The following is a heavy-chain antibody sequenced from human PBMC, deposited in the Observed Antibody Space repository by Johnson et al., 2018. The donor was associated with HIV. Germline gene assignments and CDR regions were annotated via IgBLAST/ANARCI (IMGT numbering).Heavy chain of an antibody. V-gene: IGHV3-30-3*01. CDR2: ISYDGSNK. Sequence: MQLVESGGGVVQPGRSLRLSCAASGFTFSSYAMHWVRQAPGKGLEWVAVISYDGSNKYYADSVKGRFTISRDNSKNTLYLQMNSLRAEDTAVYYCAREGGDGYSPSAFDIWGQGTMVTVSS. CDR3: AREGGDGYSPSAFDI. D-gene: IGHD5-24*01. J-gene: IGHJ3*02. CDR1: GFTFSSYA.